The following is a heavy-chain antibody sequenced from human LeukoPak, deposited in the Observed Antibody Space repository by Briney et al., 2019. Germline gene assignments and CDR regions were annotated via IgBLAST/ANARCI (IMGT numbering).Heavy chain of an antibody. CDR1: GYTFTSYY. J-gene: IGHJ5*02. Sequence: ASVKVSCKASGYTFTSYYMHWVRQAPGQGLEWMGWINTYNGNTNYAQKLQGRVTMTTDTSTTTAYMELRSLRSDDTAVYYCARRGCSSSSCYSSSWFDPWGQGTLVTVSS. D-gene: IGHD2-2*01. CDR2: INTYNGNT. V-gene: IGHV1-18*04. CDR3: ARRGCSSSSCYSSSWFDP.